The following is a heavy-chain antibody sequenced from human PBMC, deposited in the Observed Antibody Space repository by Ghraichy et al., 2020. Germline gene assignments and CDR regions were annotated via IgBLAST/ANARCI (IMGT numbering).Heavy chain of an antibody. Sequence: GESLNISCKGSGYSFTSYWIGWVRQMPGKGLEWMGIIYPGDSDTRYSPSFQGQVTISADKSISTAYLQWSSLKALDTAMYYCASGLTYYDYVWGSYRYTDAMFDYWGQGTLVTVSS. V-gene: IGHV5-51*01. D-gene: IGHD3-16*02. CDR3: ASGLTYYDYVWGSYRYTDAMFDY. CDR1: GYSFTSYW. J-gene: IGHJ4*02. CDR2: IYPGDSDT.